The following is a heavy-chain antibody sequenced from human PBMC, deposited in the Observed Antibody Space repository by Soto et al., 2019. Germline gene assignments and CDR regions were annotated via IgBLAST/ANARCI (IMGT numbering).Heavy chain of an antibody. Sequence: GGSLRLSCAASGFTVSSNYMSWVRQAPGKGLEWVSVIYSGGSTYYADSVKGRFTIPRDNSKNTLYLQMNSLRAEDTAVYYCARAGYSSGQYYFDYWGQGTLVTVSS. CDR1: GFTVSSNY. D-gene: IGHD6-19*01. V-gene: IGHV3-53*01. CDR3: ARAGYSSGQYYFDY. CDR2: IYSGGST. J-gene: IGHJ4*02.